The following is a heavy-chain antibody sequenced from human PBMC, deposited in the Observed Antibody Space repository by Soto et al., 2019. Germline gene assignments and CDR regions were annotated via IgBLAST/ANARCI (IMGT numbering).Heavy chain of an antibody. CDR3: ARDQGDYIWGSYRYFDY. D-gene: IGHD3-16*02. Sequence: ASVKVSCKASGYTFTSYGISWVRQAPGQGLEWMGWISAYNGNTNYAQKLQGRVTMTTDTSTSTAYMELRSLRSDDTAVYYCARDQGDYIWGSYRYFDYWGQGTLVTVS. CDR2: ISAYNGNT. CDR1: GYTFTSYG. V-gene: IGHV1-18*04. J-gene: IGHJ4*02.